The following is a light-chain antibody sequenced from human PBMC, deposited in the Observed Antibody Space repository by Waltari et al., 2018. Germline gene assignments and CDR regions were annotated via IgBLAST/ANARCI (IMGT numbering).Light chain of an antibody. CDR3: QQYNSYSPVT. CDR2: RAS. Sequence: DIQLTQSPSTLSASVGDRVTITCRASQSIYSWLAWYQQKPEKAPKLLIYRASSLESGVPSRFSGSGSGTEFTLTNSSLQPDDLATYYCQQYNSYSPVTFGGGTKVEIK. V-gene: IGKV1-5*03. CDR1: QSIYSW. J-gene: IGKJ4*01.